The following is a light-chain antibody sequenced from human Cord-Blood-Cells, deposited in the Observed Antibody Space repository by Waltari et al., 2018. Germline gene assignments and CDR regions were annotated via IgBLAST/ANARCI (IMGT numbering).Light chain of an antibody. CDR1: KLGDKY. CDR3: QAWDSSTAV. Sequence: SYELTQPPSVSVSPGQTASITCSGDKLGDKYACWYQQKPGQSPVLVIYQDSKRPSGIPGRFSGSRSGNTATLTIGGTQAVDEADYYCQAWDSSTAVFGGGTKLTVL. V-gene: IGLV3-1*01. J-gene: IGLJ2*01. CDR2: QDS.